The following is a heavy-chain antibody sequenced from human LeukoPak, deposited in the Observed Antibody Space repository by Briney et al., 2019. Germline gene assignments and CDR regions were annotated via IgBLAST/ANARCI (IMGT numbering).Heavy chain of an antibody. CDR2: IIPIFGTA. CDR3: ARAVAVAGHFDY. CDR1: GGTFSSYA. J-gene: IGHJ4*02. V-gene: IGHV1-69*13. D-gene: IGHD6-19*01. Sequence: SVRVSCKASGGTFSSYAISWVRQAPGQGLEWMGGIIPIFGTANYAQKFQGRVTITADESTSTAYMELSSLRSEDTAVYYCARAVAVAGHFDYWGQGTLVTVSS.